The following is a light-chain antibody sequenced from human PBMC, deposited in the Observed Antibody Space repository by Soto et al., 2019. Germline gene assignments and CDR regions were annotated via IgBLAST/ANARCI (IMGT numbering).Light chain of an antibody. CDR3: QHYNSYSEA. Sequence: EVVMTQSPATLSVSPGERATLSCRASESVSRNLAWYQQKPGQAPRLLIYDASTRATGIPDRFSGSGSGTEFTLTISSLQPDDFATYYCQHYNSYSEAFGQGTKVDIK. V-gene: IGKV3-15*01. CDR2: DAS. CDR1: ESVSRN. J-gene: IGKJ1*01.